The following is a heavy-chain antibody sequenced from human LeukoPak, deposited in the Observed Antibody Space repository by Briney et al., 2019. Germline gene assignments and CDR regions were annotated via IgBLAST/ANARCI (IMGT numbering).Heavy chain of an antibody. V-gene: IGHV3-7*03. CDR2: IKQDGSAK. D-gene: IGHD2-21*02. CDR1: GFTFNRYW. CDR3: ARSYGDLGYMDV. J-gene: IGHJ6*03. Sequence: GGSLRLSCAASGFTFNRYWMSWVRQAPGKELQWVANIKQDGSAKYYVDSVKGRFTISRDNAKNSLYLQMNSLRAEDTALYYCARSYGDLGYMDVWGKGTTVTVSS.